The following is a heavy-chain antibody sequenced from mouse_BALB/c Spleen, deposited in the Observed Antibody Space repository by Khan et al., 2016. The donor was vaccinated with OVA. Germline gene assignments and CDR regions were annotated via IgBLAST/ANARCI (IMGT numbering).Heavy chain of an antibody. D-gene: IGHD1-1*01. J-gene: IGHJ2*01. CDR3: AREEALYYFDD. CDR2: IYPETDNT. Sequence: QVQLKQSGAELVRPGASVKLSCKTSGYIFTSYWIHWVKQRSGQGLEWIARIYPETDNTYYNEKLKDKATLTADKPSSTAYMQLISLKSEDSAVYFCAREEALYYFDDWGQGTTLTVSS. CDR1: GYIFTSYW. V-gene: IGHV1-76*01.